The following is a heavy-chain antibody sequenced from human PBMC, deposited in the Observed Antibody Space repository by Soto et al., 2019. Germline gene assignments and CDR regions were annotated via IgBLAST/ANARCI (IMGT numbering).Heavy chain of an antibody. CDR1: GYTFTSYD. CDR3: ARGSSGWNYYYYGMDV. D-gene: IGHD6-19*01. CDR2: MNPNSGNT. J-gene: IGHJ6*02. V-gene: IGHV1-8*01. Sequence: GASVKVSCKASGYTFTSYDINGVRQATGQGLEWMGWMNPNSGNTGYAQKFQGRVTMTRNTSISTAYMELSSLRSEDTAVYYCARGSSGWNYYYYGMDVWGQGTTVTVSS.